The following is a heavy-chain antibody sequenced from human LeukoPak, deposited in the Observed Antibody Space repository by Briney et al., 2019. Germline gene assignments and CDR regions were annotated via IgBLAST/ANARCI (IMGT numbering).Heavy chain of an antibody. J-gene: IGHJ4*02. V-gene: IGHV3-23*01. CDR3: AKERIEAAGTDY. Sequence: GGSLRLSCAASGFTFTSYAMSWVRQAPGKGLEWVSVISGSGGSTYYADSVKGRFTISRDNSKNTLYLQMNSLRAEDTAIYYCAKERIEAAGTDYWGQGTLVTVSS. CDR1: GFTFTSYA. D-gene: IGHD6-13*01. CDR2: ISGSGGST.